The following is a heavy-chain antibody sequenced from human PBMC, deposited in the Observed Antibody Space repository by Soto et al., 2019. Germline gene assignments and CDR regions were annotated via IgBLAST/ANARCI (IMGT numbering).Heavy chain of an antibody. D-gene: IGHD2-2*01. CDR2: ISGSGGST. J-gene: IGHJ4*02. CDR1: GFTFSSYA. V-gene: IGHV3-23*01. CDR3: AKGGANLIVVVPAANLFDY. Sequence: HPGGSLRLSCAASGFTFSSYAMSWARQAPGKGLEWVSAISGSGGSTYYADSVKGRFTISRDNSKNTLYLQMNSLRAEDTAVYYCAKGGANLIVVVPAANLFDYWGQGTLVTVSS.